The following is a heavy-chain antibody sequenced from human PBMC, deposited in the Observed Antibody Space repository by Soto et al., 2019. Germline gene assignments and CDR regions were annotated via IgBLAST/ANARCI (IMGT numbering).Heavy chain of an antibody. J-gene: IGHJ6*02. CDR3: AKRGGGSDRYNYGMDV. D-gene: IGHD6-19*01. CDR1: GFTFSNYA. V-gene: IGHV3-23*01. Sequence: EMQLLESGGGLVQPGGSLRLSCTASGFTFSNYAMTWVRQAPGKGLNWVSTITNVGYIYDADSVKGRFTISRDDAGNRLYLQMNRLRGEDTGVYYCAKRGGGSDRYNYGMDVWGQGTTVIVSS. CDR2: ITNVGYI.